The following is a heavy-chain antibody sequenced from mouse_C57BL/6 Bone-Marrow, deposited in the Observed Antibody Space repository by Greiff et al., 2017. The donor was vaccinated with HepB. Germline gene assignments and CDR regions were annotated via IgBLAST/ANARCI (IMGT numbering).Heavy chain of an antibody. J-gene: IGHJ2*01. Sequence: EVQVVESEGGLVQPGRSMKLSCTASGFTFSDYYMAWVRQVPEKGLEWVANINYDGSSTYYLDSLKSRFIISRDNAKNILYLQMSSLKSEDTATYYCARFITTVVAFDYWGQGTTLTVSS. CDR1: GFTFSDYY. CDR2: INYDGSST. D-gene: IGHD1-1*01. V-gene: IGHV5-16*01. CDR3: ARFITTVVAFDY.